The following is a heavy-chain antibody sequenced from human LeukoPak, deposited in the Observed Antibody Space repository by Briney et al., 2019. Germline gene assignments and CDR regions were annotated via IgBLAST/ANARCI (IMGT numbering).Heavy chain of an antibody. CDR1: GFTFSSYS. Sequence: PGGSLRLSCAASGFTFSSYSMNWVRQAPGKGLEWVSSISSSSSYIYYADSVKGRFTISRDNAKNSLYLQMNSLRAEDTAVYYCARDPVQRAAAGPYNWFDPWGQGTLVTVSS. V-gene: IGHV3-21*01. CDR3: ARDPVQRAAAGPYNWFDP. D-gene: IGHD6-13*01. J-gene: IGHJ5*02. CDR2: ISSSSSYI.